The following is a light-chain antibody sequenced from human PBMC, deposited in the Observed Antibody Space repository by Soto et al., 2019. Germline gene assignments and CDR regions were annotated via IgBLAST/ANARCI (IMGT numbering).Light chain of an antibody. CDR1: NSDVGAYNY. Sequence: QCALTQPASVSGSPGQSITISCTGTNSDVGAYNYVSWYQQHPGKAPKLMIYDVSNRPSGVSNRFSGSKSGNTASLTISGLRAEDEADYYCSSYTSSSTRVFGGGTKLTVL. J-gene: IGLJ2*01. V-gene: IGLV2-14*01. CDR3: SSYTSSSTRV. CDR2: DVS.